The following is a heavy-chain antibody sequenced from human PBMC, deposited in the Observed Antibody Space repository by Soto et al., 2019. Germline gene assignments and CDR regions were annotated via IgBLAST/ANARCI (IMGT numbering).Heavy chain of an antibody. CDR3: ARDKAQQLVGGWFDP. J-gene: IGHJ5*02. CDR2: ISYDGSNK. CDR1: GFTFSSYA. V-gene: IGHV3-30-3*01. Sequence: QVQLVESGGGVVQPGRSLRLSCAASGFTFSSYAMHWVRQAPGKGLEWVAVISYDGSNKYYADSVKGRFTISRDNSKNTVYLQRNSLRAEDAAVYYCARDKAQQLVGGWFDPWGQGTLVTVSS. D-gene: IGHD6-13*01.